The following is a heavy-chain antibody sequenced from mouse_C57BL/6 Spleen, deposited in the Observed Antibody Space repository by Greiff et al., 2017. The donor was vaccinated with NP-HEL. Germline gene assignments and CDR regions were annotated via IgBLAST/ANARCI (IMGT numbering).Heavy chain of an antibody. D-gene: IGHD1-1*01. CDR3: ASYGSSSYAMDY. CDR2: ISSGGSYT. CDR1: GFTFSSYG. J-gene: IGHJ4*01. Sequence: EVMLVESGGDLVKPGGSLKLSCAASGFTFSSYGMSWVRQTPDKRLEWVATISSGGSYTYYPDSVKGRFTLSRDNAKNTLYLQMSSLKSEDTAMYYCASYGSSSYAMDYWGQGTSVTVSS. V-gene: IGHV5-6*01.